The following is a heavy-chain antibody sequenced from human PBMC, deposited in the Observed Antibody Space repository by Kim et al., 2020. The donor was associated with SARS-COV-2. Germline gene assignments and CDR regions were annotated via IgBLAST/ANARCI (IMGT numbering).Heavy chain of an antibody. CDR2: ISSSGSHI. J-gene: IGHJ3*01. V-gene: IGHV3-21*01. Sequence: GGSLRLSCAASGFTFSNSGMNWVRQAPGKGLEWVSSISSSGSHIYYADSLKGRFTISRDNAKNSLYLQMDSLRAEDTAVYYCAKGGLSYGLLQGLAFDF. CDR3: AKGGLSYGLLQGLAFDF. CDR1: GFTFSNSG. D-gene: IGHD3-16*01.